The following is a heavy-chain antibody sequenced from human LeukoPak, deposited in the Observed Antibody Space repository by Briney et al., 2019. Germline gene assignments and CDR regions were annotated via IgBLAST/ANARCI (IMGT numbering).Heavy chain of an antibody. V-gene: IGHV4-39*01. CDR2: VYNRGDS. CDR3: ARHLGSSIEY. CDR1: TDTFSVSGYY. J-gene: IGHJ4*02. Sequence: SETLSLTCSVSTDTFSVSGYYWGWIRQPPGRGLEWIASVYNRGDSYYNPSLESRVTISVHTSKSQYSLTLRSVTAADTAVYYCARHLGSSIEYWGQGTLVTVSS. D-gene: IGHD3-10*01.